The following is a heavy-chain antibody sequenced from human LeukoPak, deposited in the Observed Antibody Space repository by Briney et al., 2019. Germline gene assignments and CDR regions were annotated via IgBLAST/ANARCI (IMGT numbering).Heavy chain of an antibody. J-gene: IGHJ4*02. CDR1: GYTFTGYY. Sequence: ASVRVSCKASGYTFTGYYMHWVRQAPGQGREWMGWINPNSGGTNYAQKFQGRVTITRDTSISTAYMELSRLRSDDTAVYYCARDGRRYSGYDLDYWGQGTLVTVSS. CDR2: INPNSGGT. D-gene: IGHD5-12*01. CDR3: ARDGRRYSGYDLDY. V-gene: IGHV1-2*02.